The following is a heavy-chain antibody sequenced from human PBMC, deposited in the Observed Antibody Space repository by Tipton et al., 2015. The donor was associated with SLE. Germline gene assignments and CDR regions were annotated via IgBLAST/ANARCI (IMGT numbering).Heavy chain of an antibody. CDR1: GFTFSTYS. CDR2: IWYDGTNK. J-gene: IGHJ4*02. D-gene: IGHD5-24*01. CDR3: GAVESFDY. Sequence: SLRLSCEASGFTFSTYSMHWVRQAPGNGLEWVAVIWYDGTNKHYADSVKGRFTVSRDNAKNSLFLQLNSLRAEDTAVYYCGAVESFDYWGQGTLVTVSS. V-gene: IGHV3-33*03.